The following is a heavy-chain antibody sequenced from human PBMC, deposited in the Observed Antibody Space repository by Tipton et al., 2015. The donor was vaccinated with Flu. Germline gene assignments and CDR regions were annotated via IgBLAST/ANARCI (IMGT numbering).Heavy chain of an antibody. CDR3: ARAGELEQQLVGVRVGLSFHYYGLDV. CDR1: GFSLSSYE. D-gene: IGHD6-13*01. Sequence: SLRLSCAASGFSLSSYEMNWVRQAPGKGLEWVSYITTSGSTIYYADSVKGRFTISRDNAKNSLYLQMNSLRGEDTAVYYCARAGELEQQLVGVRVGLSFHYYGLDVWGQGTTVTVSS. CDR2: ITTSGSTI. J-gene: IGHJ6*02. V-gene: IGHV3-48*03.